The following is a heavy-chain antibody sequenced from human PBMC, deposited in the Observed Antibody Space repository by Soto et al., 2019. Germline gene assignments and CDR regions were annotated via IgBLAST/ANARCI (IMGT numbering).Heavy chain of an antibody. CDR1: GGSVSSGSYY. V-gene: IGHV4-61*01. CDR3: ERGIAHQGAWFDT. Sequence: PSETLSLTCTVSGGSVSSGSYYWSWIRQPPGKGLEWIGYIYYSGSTNYNPSLKSRVTISVDTSKNQFSLKLSSVTAADTAVYYCERGIAHQGAWFDTWGQGTLVTVSS. J-gene: IGHJ5*02. D-gene: IGHD2-21*01. CDR2: IYYSGST.